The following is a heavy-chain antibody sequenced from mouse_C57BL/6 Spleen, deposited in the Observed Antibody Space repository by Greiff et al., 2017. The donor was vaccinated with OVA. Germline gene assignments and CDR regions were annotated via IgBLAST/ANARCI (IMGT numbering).Heavy chain of an antibody. CDR3: ARNDYGSSIFDY. CDR2: ISSGSSTI. J-gene: IGHJ2*01. D-gene: IGHD1-1*01. CDR1: GFTFSDYG. Sequence: EVQVVESGGGLVKPGGSLKLSCAASGFTFSDYGMHWVRQAPEKGLEWVAYISSGSSTIYYADTLKGRFTISRDNAKNTLYLQMSSLRSEDTAMYYCARNDYGSSIFDYWGQGTTLTVSS. V-gene: IGHV5-17*01.